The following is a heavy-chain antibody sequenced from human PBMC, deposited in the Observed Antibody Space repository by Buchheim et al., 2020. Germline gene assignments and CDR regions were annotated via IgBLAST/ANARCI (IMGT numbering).Heavy chain of an antibody. Sequence: QVQLVESGGGVDQPGRSLRLSCAASGFTFSSSALHWVRQAPGKGLEWVVVISFDGSSKYYADSVKGRFTISRDNSKYTLFLQMNSLRAEDTAVYFCAREVPPAGLDSWGQGTL. CDR2: ISFDGSSK. CDR1: GFTFSSSA. CDR3: AREVPPAGLDS. J-gene: IGHJ4*02. V-gene: IGHV3-30*04. D-gene: IGHD6-19*01.